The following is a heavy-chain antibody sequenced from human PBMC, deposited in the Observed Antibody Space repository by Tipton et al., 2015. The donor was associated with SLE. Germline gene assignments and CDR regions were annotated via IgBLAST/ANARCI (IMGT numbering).Heavy chain of an antibody. Sequence: QSGAEVKRPGASVKVSCKASGYTFTSYDITWVRQAPGQGLEWMGWISAYTGDTNSAQRFQGRVTMTTDTSRTTAYMELRSLRSDDTAMYYCAKDPGPTVPTIWGQGTLGTVSS. CDR2: ISAYTGDT. D-gene: IGHD5-12*01. CDR3: AKDPGPTVPTI. V-gene: IGHV1-18*01. J-gene: IGHJ4*02. CDR1: GYTFTSYD.